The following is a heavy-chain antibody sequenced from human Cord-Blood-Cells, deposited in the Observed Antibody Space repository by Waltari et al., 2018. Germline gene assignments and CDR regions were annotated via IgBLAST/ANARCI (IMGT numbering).Heavy chain of an antibody. V-gene: IGHV1-69*01. CDR2: IIPIFGTA. CDR3: ARGVRKYSSSFDAFDI. Sequence: QVQLVQSGAEVKKPGSSVKVSCKASGGTFSSYDISWVRQAPGQGLEWMGGIIPIFGTANYAQKFQGRVTITADESTSTAYMELSSLRSEDTAVYYCARGVRKYSSSFDAFDIWGQGTMVTVSS. CDR1: GGTFSSYD. J-gene: IGHJ3*02. D-gene: IGHD6-6*01.